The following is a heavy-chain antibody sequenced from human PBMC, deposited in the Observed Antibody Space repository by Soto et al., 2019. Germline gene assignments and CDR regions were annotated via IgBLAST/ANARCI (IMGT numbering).Heavy chain of an antibody. CDR1: GGSMNNDY. J-gene: IGHJ4*02. CDR2: IYYSGST. CDR3: ATGQVVAAQH. V-gene: IGHV4-59*08. Sequence: SETLSLTCSVSGGSMNNDYWSWIRQPPGKGLEWIGYIYYSGSTNYNPSLKSRVTISVDTSKNQFSLKLTSVSATDTAVYYCATGQVVAAQHWGQGTLVTVS. D-gene: IGHD2-15*01.